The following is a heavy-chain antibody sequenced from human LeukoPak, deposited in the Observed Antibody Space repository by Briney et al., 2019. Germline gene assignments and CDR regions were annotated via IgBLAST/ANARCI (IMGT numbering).Heavy chain of an antibody. J-gene: IGHJ4*02. CDR3: ARDGVAGGFDY. CDR1: GGSIGSYY. CDR2: IHYSGST. V-gene: IGHV4-59*01. Sequence: SETLSLTCTVSGGSIGSYYWNWLRQPPGKGLEWLGYIHYSGSTNHNASLKSRVTISVDTSKNQFSLKLSSVTAADTAVYYCARDGVAGGFDYWGQGTLVTVSS. D-gene: IGHD6-19*01.